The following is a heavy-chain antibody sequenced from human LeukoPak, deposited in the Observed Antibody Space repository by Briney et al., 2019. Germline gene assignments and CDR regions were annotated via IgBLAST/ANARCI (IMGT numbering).Heavy chain of an antibody. CDR1: GYSISSGYY. CDR3: ARGGRYFDWLYDY. D-gene: IGHD3-9*01. J-gene: IGHJ4*02. Sequence: PSETLSLTCTVSGYSISSGYYWGWIRQPAGKGLEWIGRIYTSGSTNYNPSLKSRVTISVDTSKNQFSLKLSSVTAADTAVYYCARGGRYFDWLYDYWGQGTLVTVSS. V-gene: IGHV4-61*02. CDR2: IYTSGST.